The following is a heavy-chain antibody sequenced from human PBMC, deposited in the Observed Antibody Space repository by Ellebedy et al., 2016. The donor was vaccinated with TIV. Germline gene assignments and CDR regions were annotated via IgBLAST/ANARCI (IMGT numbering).Heavy chain of an antibody. CDR2: INWNGVYI. V-gene: IGHV3-9*01. D-gene: IGHD7-27*01. Sequence: PGGSLRLSCAASGFTFDDYAMHWVRQAPGKGLEWVSGINWNGVYIGYADSVKGRFTISRDNAKNSLYLQMNGLTAEDTALYYCAKALDLLTGSFEYWGQGTLVTVSS. J-gene: IGHJ4*02. CDR1: GFTFDDYA. CDR3: AKALDLLTGSFEY.